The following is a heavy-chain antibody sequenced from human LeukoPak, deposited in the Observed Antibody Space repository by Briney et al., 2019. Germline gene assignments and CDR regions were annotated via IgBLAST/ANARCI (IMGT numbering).Heavy chain of an antibody. D-gene: IGHD3-10*01. CDR1: GGSFSGYY. CDR3: ARGTRYYYGSGSYYKH. V-gene: IGHV4-34*01. J-gene: IGHJ4*02. CDR2: INHSGST. Sequence: SETLSLTCAVYGGSFSGYYWSWIRQPPGKGLEWIGEINHSGSTNYNPSHKSRVTISVDTSKNQFSLKLSSVTAADTAVYYCARGTRYYYGSGSYYKHWGQGTLVTVSS.